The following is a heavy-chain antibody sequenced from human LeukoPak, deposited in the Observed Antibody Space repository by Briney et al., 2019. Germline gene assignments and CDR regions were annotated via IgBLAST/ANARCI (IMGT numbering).Heavy chain of an antibody. CDR1: GFTFSTYW. D-gene: IGHD3-10*01. CDR2: VNSDGSST. CDR3: ARDRAMVRGVITYYYYYYMDV. Sequence: GGCLRLSCEASGFTFSTYWMHWVRQAPGKGLVWVSRVNSDGSSTRYADSVRGRFTISRDNAKNSLYLQMNSLRAEDTAVYYCARDRAMVRGVITYYYYYYMDVWGKGTTVTVSS. J-gene: IGHJ6*03. V-gene: IGHV3-74*01.